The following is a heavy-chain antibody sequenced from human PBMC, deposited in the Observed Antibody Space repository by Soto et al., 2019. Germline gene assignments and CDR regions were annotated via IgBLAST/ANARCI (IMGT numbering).Heavy chain of an antibody. Sequence: EVQLVQSGAEVKKPGESLKISCKGSGYSFASYWIGWVRQMPGKGLEWMGLIYPGDSDTRYSPSFQGQVTISADKSISTAYLQWSSLKASDTAMYYCARHIAVARTGWYFDLWGRGTLVIVSS. CDR3: ARHIAVARTGWYFDL. V-gene: IGHV5-51*01. J-gene: IGHJ2*01. CDR2: IYPGDSDT. CDR1: GYSFASYW. D-gene: IGHD6-19*01.